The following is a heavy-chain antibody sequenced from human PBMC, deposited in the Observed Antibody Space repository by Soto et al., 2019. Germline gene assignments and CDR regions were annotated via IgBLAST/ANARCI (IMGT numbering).Heavy chain of an antibody. CDR2: IIPILGIA. J-gene: IGHJ4*02. V-gene: IGHV1-69*08. D-gene: IGHD2-2*01. CDR3: ARDALCSSTSCQHHYFDY. Sequence: QVQLVQSGAEVKKPGSSVKVSCKASGGTFSSYTISWVRQAPGQGLEWMGRIIPILGIANYAQKFQGRVMITDDKSKSPAWMALSILGSEYTDVYYCARDALCSSTSCQHHYFDYWGQGTLVTVSA. CDR1: GGTFSSYT.